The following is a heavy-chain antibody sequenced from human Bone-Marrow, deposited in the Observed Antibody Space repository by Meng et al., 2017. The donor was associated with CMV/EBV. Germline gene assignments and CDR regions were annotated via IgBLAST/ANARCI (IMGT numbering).Heavy chain of an antibody. CDR2: IYYSGST. CDR3: ARSMVRGGMGYDYGMDV. V-gene: IGHV4-30-4*08. CDR1: GGSIRSGAYY. J-gene: IGHJ6*02. D-gene: IGHD3-10*01. Sequence: SETLSLTCTVSGGSIRSGAYYWSWIRQPPGKGLEWIGYIYYSGSTYYNPSLKSRVTISVNTSKNQFSLKLSSVTAADTAVYYCARSMVRGGMGYDYGMDVWGQGTTVTVSS.